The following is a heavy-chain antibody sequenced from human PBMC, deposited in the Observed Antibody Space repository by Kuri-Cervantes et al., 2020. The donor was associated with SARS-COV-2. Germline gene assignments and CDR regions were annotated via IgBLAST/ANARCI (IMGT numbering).Heavy chain of an antibody. J-gene: IGHJ3*02. D-gene: IGHD1-1*01. Sequence: GESLKISCAASGFTVSSNYMSWVRQAPGKGLEWVSVIYSGGSTYYADSVKGRFTISRDNSKNTLYLQMNSLRAEDTAVYYCAREETGDAFDIWGQGTMVTVSS. V-gene: IGHV3-66*02. CDR1: GFTVSSNY. CDR2: IYSGGST. CDR3: AREETGDAFDI.